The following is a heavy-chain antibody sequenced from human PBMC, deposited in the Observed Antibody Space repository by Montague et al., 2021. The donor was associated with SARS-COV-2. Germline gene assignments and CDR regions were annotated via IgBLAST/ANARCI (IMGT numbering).Heavy chain of an antibody. CDR1: GGSFSGYY. Sequence: SETLSLTCAVYGGSFSGYYWSWIRQPPGKGLEWIGEISHSGSTNYNPSLKSRVTISIDTSKNQFSLKLSSVTAADTAVYYCARFAYRLLFIASYYGMDVGAKGPRSPSP. D-gene: IGHD2-2*01. J-gene: IGHJ6*02. CDR3: ARFAYRLLFIASYYGMDV. V-gene: IGHV4-34*01. CDR2: ISHSGST.